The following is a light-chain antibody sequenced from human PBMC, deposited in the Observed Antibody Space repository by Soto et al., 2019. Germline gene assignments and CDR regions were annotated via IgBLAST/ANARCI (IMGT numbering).Light chain of an antibody. CDR2: AAS. CDR1: QSISTY. J-gene: IGKJ2*01. CDR3: QQNYSTPLT. V-gene: IGKV1-39*01. Sequence: DIQMTQSPSSLSASVGDRVTITCRASQSISTYLNWYQQKPGKAPKVLIYAASSLQRGVPSRFSGTGSGTDFILTISSLQPEDFATYYCQQNYSTPLTFGQGTKLEIK.